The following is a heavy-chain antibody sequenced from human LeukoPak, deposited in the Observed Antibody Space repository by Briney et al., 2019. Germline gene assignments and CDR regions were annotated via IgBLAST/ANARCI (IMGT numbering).Heavy chain of an antibody. CDR2: ISSSSSYI. CDR3: ARGERDYGDYGIDY. Sequence: GGSLRLSCAASGFTFSSYSMNWVRQAPGKGLEWVSSISSSSSYIYYADSVKGQFTISRDNAKNSLYLQMNSLRAEDTAVYYCARGERDYGDYGIDYWGQGTLVTVSS. CDR1: GFTFSSYS. D-gene: IGHD4-17*01. J-gene: IGHJ4*02. V-gene: IGHV3-21*01.